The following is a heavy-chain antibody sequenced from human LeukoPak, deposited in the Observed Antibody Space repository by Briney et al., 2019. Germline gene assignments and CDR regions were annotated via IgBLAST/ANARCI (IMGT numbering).Heavy chain of an antibody. Sequence: ASVKVSCKASGYTFTSYYMHWVRQAPGQGLEWMGIINPSGGSTSYAQKFQGRVTMTRDMSTSTVYMELSSLRSEDTAVYYCARDRLVVGPAAIRDYYYYMDVWGKGTTVTVSS. CDR3: ARDRLVVGPAAIRDYYYYMDV. CDR1: GYTFTSYY. CDR2: INPSGGST. D-gene: IGHD2-2*01. J-gene: IGHJ6*03. V-gene: IGHV1-46*01.